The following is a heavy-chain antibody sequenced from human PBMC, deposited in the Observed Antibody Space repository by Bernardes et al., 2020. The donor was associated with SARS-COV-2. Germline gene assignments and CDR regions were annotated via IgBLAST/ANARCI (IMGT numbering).Heavy chain of an antibody. CDR2: IYSGGST. J-gene: IGHJ2*01. CDR1: GFTVSSNY. CDR3: ARAPNPRRYYYDGGKYWYFDL. D-gene: IGHD3-22*01. V-gene: IGHV3-66*01. Sequence: GGSLRLSCAASGFTVSSNYMSWVRQAPGKGLEWVSVIYSGGSTYYADSVKGRFTISRDNSKNTLYLQMNSLRAEDTAVYYCARAPNPRRYYYDGGKYWYFDLWGRGTLVTVSS.